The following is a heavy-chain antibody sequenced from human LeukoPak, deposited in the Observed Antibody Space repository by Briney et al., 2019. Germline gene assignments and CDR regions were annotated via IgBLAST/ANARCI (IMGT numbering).Heavy chain of an antibody. CDR1: GYTFTSYY. Sequence: ASVKVSCEASGYTFTSYYMHWVRQAPGQGLEWMGIVNPSDGSTTYAQKLQGRVTMTRDMSTSTVYMELRSLRSEHTPVYYCGVDYYYDSSNAFDIWGGGPMLTVPS. CDR3: GVDYYYDSSNAFDI. CDR2: VNPSDGST. V-gene: IGHV1-46*01. D-gene: IGHD3-22*01. J-gene: IGHJ3*02.